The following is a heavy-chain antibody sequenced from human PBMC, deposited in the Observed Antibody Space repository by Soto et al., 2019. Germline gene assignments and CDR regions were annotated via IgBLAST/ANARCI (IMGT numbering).Heavy chain of an antibody. V-gene: IGHV4-39*01. CDR2: IYYSGST. CDR1: GGSITSSSYY. J-gene: IGHJ6*03. CDR3: ARPGVRDGYFSYMDV. D-gene: IGHD2-8*01. Sequence: QLQLQESGPGLVKPSETLSLTCTVSGGSITSSSYYWGWIRQPPGKRLEWIGTIYYSGSTFYNPSLKSRVTISVDTSKSQFSLKLSSVTASDTAVYYCARPGVRDGYFSYMDVWGKGTTVTVSS.